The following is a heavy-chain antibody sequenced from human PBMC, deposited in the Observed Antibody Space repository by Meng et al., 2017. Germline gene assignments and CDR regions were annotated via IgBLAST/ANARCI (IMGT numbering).Heavy chain of an antibody. J-gene: IGHJ3*02. V-gene: IGHV1-69*13. D-gene: IGHD4-17*01. CDR3: ARVRDYGDYVGPPFAFDI. Sequence: SVKVSCKASGGTFSSYAISWVRQAPGQGLEWMGGIIPIFGTANYAQKFQGRVTITADESTSTAYMELSGLRSDDTAVYYCARVRDYGDYVGPPFAFDIWGQGTMVTVSS. CDR1: GGTFSSYA. CDR2: IIPIFGTA.